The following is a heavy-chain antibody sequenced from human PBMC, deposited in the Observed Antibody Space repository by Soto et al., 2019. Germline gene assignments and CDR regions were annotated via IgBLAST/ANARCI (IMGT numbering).Heavy chain of an antibody. CDR3: AANWNFGLNF. CDR2: ISSSLGHT. Sequence: PGGSRRLSCGASGFDFSDFHISGGRQAPGKGLEWISYISSSLGHTDYAESVKGRFTISRDNAKSSVFLEMSDLRSDDTAVYYCAANWNFGLNFWGQGTLVTVSS. CDR1: GFDFSDFH. D-gene: IGHD1-1*01. V-gene: IGHV3-11*03. J-gene: IGHJ4*02.